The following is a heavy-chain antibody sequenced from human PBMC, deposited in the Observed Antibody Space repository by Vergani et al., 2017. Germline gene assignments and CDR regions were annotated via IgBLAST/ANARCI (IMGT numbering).Heavy chain of an antibody. J-gene: IGHJ4*02. CDR2: ISSSGGTI. V-gene: IGHV3-48*03. Sequence: EVQLVESGGDLVQPGGSLRLSCAASGFTFSSYEMNWVRQAPGKGLEWVSYISSSGGTIYYADSVKGRFTISRDNAKNSLYLQMNSLRAEDTAVYYCARYSSGELRYWGQGTLVTVSS. CDR3: ARYSSGELRY. CDR1: GFTFSSYE. D-gene: IGHD6-19*01.